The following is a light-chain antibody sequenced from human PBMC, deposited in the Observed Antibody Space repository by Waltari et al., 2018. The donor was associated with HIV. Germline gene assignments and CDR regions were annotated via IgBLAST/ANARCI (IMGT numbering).Light chain of an antibody. CDR1: QDIRKL. J-gene: IGKJ2*01. V-gene: IGKV1-33*01. CDR3: QQYDMVPRT. Sequence: DIQMTQSPSSLSASVGDRVTITYQASQDIRKLLNWYQQKPGKAPRLVIFDATNLETGLPSRFSGSGSGTKFTFTISSLQPEDVGTYYCQQYDMVPRTFGQGTKLEIK. CDR2: DAT.